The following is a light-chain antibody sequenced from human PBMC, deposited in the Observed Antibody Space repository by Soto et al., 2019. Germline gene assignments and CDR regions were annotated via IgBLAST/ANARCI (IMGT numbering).Light chain of an antibody. J-gene: IGLJ2*01. CDR3: QSYDSSLSGSVV. CDR2: GNS. Sequence: QSVLTQPPSVSGAPGQRVTISCTGSSSNIGAGYDVHWYQQLPGTAPKLLIYGNSNRPSGVPDRFSGSKSGTSASLAITGLQADDEADYCCQSYDSSLSGSVVFGGVTKLTVL. V-gene: IGLV1-40*01. CDR1: SSNIGAGYD.